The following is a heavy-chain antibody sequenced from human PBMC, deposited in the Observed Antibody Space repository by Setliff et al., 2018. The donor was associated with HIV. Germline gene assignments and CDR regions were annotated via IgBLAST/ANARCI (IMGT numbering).Heavy chain of an antibody. CDR3: ARHSIDGWLQFYYFDY. J-gene: IGHJ4*02. D-gene: IGHD5-12*01. CDR2: IHYSGST. Sequence: SETLSLTCTVSGASISSYYWSWIRQSPGKRLEWIGYIHYSGSTNYNPSLKSRVTISVGTSKNRFSLKLTSVTAADTAVYYCARHSIDGWLQFYYFDYWGQGTLVTVSS. V-gene: IGHV4-59*08. CDR1: GASISSYY.